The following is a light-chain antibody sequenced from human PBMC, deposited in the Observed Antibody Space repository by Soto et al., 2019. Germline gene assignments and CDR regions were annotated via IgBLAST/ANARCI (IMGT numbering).Light chain of an antibody. Sequence: EIVLTQSPGTLSLSPGERATLSCRASQSVSSSYLAWYQQKPGQAPRLLIYGASSRATGIPDRFSGSGSGTDFTLTISRLEPEDFAVYYCHQYGSSPSTFCQGTKVDI. CDR3: HQYGSSPST. J-gene: IGKJ1*01. CDR2: GAS. V-gene: IGKV3-20*01. CDR1: QSVSSSY.